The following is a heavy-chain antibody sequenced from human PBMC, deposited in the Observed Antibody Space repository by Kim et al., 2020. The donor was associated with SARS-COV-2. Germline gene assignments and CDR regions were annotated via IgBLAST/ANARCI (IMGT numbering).Heavy chain of an antibody. Sequence: GGSLRLSCAASGFTFSSYSMNWVRQAPGKGLEWVSSISSSSSYIYYADSVKGRFTISRDNAKNSLYLQMNSLRAEDTAVYYCARDVGATVTTERDCWFDPWGQGTLVTVSS. CDR2: ISSSSSYI. CDR3: ARDVGATVTTERDCWFDP. J-gene: IGHJ5*02. V-gene: IGHV3-21*01. D-gene: IGHD4-17*01. CDR1: GFTFSSYS.